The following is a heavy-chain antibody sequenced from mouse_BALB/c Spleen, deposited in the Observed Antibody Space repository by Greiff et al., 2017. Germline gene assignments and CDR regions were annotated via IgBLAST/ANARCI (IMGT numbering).Heavy chain of an antibody. CDR2: ILPGSGST. CDR1: GYSFSSYW. CDR3: AKYDYSDAMDY. Sequence: VQLQQSGAELMKPGASVKISCKATGYSFSSYWIEWVKQRPGHGLEWIGEILPGSGSTNYNEKFTGKATFTADTTSNTAYMQLSSLTSEDSAVYDCAKYDYSDAMDYWGQGTSVTVSS. J-gene: IGHJ4*01. D-gene: IGHD2-4*01. V-gene: IGHV1-9*01.